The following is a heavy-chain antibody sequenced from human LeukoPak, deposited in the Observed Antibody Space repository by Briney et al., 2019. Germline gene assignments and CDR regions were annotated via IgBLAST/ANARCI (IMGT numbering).Heavy chain of an antibody. J-gene: IGHJ4*02. D-gene: IGHD2-2*01. CDR3: ARGRVVPAAKGSVYFDY. CDR2: IYYSVRT. V-gene: IGHV4-59*08. Sequence: PSETLSLTCSVSGASISSHYWSWIRQPPGKGLEWIGYIYYSVRTNYNPSLKSRVTISVDTSKNQFSLKLSSVTAADTAVYYCARGRVVPAAKGSVYFDYWGQGTLVTVSS. CDR1: GASISSHY.